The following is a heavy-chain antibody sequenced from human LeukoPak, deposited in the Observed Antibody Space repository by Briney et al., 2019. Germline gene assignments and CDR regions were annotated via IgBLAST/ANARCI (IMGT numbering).Heavy chain of an antibody. CDR3: ARDVPSNSDILTGYYSYGMDV. Sequence: ASVKVSCKASGYTFTSYGISWVRQAPGQGLEWMGWISAYNGNTNYAQKLQGRVTMTTDTSTSTAYMELRSLRSDDTAVYYCARDVPSNSDILTGYYSYGMDVWGQGTTVTVSS. D-gene: IGHD3-9*01. CDR2: ISAYNGNT. V-gene: IGHV1-18*01. CDR1: GYTFTSYG. J-gene: IGHJ6*02.